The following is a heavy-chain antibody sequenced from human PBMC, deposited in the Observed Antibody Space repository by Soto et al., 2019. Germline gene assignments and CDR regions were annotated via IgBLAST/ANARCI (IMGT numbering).Heavy chain of an antibody. V-gene: IGHV4-4*07. Sequence: QVLLQDSGPGLVKPSETLSLTCTVSGVSITPYFWSWIRQPAGEAPEWLGHIYASGRTTYNPSLKSRVTRFVSQTQVSLRLTSVTAADTAVYYCARHFDVDPSLDHYYFDLWGRGALVTVSS. CDR1: GVSITPYF. J-gene: IGHJ2*01. CDR2: IYASGRT. D-gene: IGHD3-9*01. CDR3: ARHFDVDPSLDHYYFDL.